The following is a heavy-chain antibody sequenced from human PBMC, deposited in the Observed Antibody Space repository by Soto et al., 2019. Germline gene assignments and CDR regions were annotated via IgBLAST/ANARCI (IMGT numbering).Heavy chain of an antibody. V-gene: IGHV1-69*01. D-gene: IGHD5-12*01. CDR2: IIPIFGTA. Sequence: QVQLVQSGAEVKKPGSSVKVSCKASEGTFSSYGISWVRQSPGQGLEWMGGIIPIFGTANYAQKFQGRVTITADESTSTADMELSSLRSEDTAVYYCARAEYSGYEGYYYYYGMDVWGQGTTVTVSS. CDR1: EGTFSSYG. J-gene: IGHJ6*02. CDR3: ARAEYSGYEGYYYYYGMDV.